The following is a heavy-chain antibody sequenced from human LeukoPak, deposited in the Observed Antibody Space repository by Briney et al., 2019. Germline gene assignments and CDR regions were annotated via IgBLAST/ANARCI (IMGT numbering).Heavy chain of an antibody. CDR3: ARDDLYSSSWYSFQH. J-gene: IGHJ1*01. CDR2: IYYSGST. CDR1: GGSISSYY. D-gene: IGHD6-13*01. V-gene: IGHV4-59*12. Sequence: SETLSLTCTVSGGSISSYYWSWIRQPPGKGLEWIGYIYYSGSTNYNPSLKSRVTISVDTSKNQFSLKLSSVTAADTAVYYCARDDLYSSSWYSFQHWGQGTQVTVSS.